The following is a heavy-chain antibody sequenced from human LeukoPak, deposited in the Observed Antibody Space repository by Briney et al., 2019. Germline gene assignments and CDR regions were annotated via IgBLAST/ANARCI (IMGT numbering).Heavy chain of an antibody. CDR2: ISSSGSTI. Sequence: GGSLRLSCAASGFTFSDYYMSWIRQAPGKGLEWVSYISSSGSTIYYADSVKGRFTISRDNAKNSLYLQMNSLRVDDTAVYYCAREDRRITMVRGDAFDIWGQGTMVTVSS. CDR1: GFTFSDYY. V-gene: IGHV3-11*01. CDR3: AREDRRITMVRGDAFDI. D-gene: IGHD3-10*01. J-gene: IGHJ3*02.